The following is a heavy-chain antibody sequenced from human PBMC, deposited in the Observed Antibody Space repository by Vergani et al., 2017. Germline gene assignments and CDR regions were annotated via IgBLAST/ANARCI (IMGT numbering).Heavy chain of an antibody. Sequence: EVPLVQSGAEVKKPGESLKISCKGSGYSFTSYWIGWVRQMPGKGLEWMGIIYPGYSDTRYSPSFQGQVTISADKSISTAYLQWSSLKASDTAMYYCARSGGSSVYYYYYMDVWGKGTTVTVSS. J-gene: IGHJ6*03. CDR3: ARSGGSSVYYYYYMDV. V-gene: IGHV5-51*03. D-gene: IGHD6-6*01. CDR1: GYSFTSYW. CDR2: IYPGYSDT.